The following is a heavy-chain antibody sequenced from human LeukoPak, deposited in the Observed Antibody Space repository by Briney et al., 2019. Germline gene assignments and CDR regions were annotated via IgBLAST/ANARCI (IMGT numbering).Heavy chain of an antibody. V-gene: IGHV3-7*03. CDR2: IKEDGSEK. J-gene: IGHJ3*02. CDR3: ARDWVAGVPFDAFDI. Sequence: GGSLRLSCAASGFTLSSYWMSWVHQAPGKGLEWVANIKEDGSEKYYVDSVKGRFTISRDNAQNSVYLHMNSLTAEDTALYYCARDWVAGVPFDAFDIWGQGTMVSVSS. D-gene: IGHD3-10*01. CDR1: GFTLSSYW.